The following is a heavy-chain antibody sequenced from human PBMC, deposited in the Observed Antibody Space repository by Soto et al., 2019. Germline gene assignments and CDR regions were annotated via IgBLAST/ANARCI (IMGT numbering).Heavy chain of an antibody. CDR3: ARESSYDFWSGYSPPGDWFDP. J-gene: IGHJ5*02. Sequence: GASVKVSCKASGGTFSSYTISWVRQAPGQELEWMGRIIPILGIANYAQKFQGRVTITADKSTSTAYMELSSLRSEDTAVYYCARESSYDFWSGYSPPGDWFDPWGQGTLVTVSS. CDR2: IIPILGIA. CDR1: GGTFSSYT. V-gene: IGHV1-69*04. D-gene: IGHD3-3*01.